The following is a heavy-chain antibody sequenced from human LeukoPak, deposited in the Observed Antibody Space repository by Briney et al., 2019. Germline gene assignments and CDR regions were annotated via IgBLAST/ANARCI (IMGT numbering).Heavy chain of an antibody. V-gene: IGHV4-34*01. J-gene: IGHJ4*02. Sequence: SETLSLTCAVYAGSFSGYYWSWIRQPPGKGLEWIGEINHSGSTNYNPSPKSRVTISVDTSKNQFSLKLSSVTAADTAVYYCARGSGGIQPVILWGQGTLVTVSS. CDR2: INHSGST. CDR3: ARGSGGIQPVIL. D-gene: IGHD5-18*01. CDR1: AGSFSGYY.